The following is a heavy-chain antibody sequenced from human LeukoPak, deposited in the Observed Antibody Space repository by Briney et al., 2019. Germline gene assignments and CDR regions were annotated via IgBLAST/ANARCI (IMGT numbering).Heavy chain of an antibody. CDR2: IYYSGST. Sequence: SETLSLTCTVSGGSISSYYWRWIRQPPGKGLEWIGYIYYSGSTNYNPSLKSRVTISVDTSKNQFSLKLSSVTAADTAVYYCATRVFAVVVAPYWYFYLWGRGTLVTVSS. CDR3: ATRVFAVVVAPYWYFYL. V-gene: IGHV4-59*01. D-gene: IGHD2-15*01. J-gene: IGHJ2*01. CDR1: GGSISSYY.